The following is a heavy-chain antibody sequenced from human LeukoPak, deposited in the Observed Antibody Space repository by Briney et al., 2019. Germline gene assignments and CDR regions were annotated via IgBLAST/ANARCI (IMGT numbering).Heavy chain of an antibody. CDR3: ARDHSYSSSWSGNYYYYYYMDV. CDR2: IIPIFGTA. CDR1: GGTFSSYA. D-gene: IGHD6-13*01. Sequence: SVKVSCKASGGTFSSYAISWVRQAPGQGLEWMGGIIPIFGTANYAQKFQGRVTITTDESTSTAYMELSSLRSEDTAVYYCARDHSYSSSWSGNYYYYYYMDVWGKGTTVTVSS. V-gene: IGHV1-69*05. J-gene: IGHJ6*03.